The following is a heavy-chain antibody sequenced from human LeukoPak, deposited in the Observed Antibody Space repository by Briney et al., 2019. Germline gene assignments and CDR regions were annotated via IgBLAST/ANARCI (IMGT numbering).Heavy chain of an antibody. J-gene: IGHJ6*03. CDR3: GRIGADCSSTSCYTPPRHYYYYYMDV. D-gene: IGHD2-2*02. V-gene: IGHV3-53*01. CDR2: IYSGGST. Sequence: PGGSLRLSCAASGFTVSSNYMSWVRQAPGKGLEWVSVIYSGGSTYYADSVKGRFTISRDNSKNTLYLQMNSLRAEDTAVYYCGRIGADCSSTSCYTPPRHYYYYYMDVWGKGTTVTVSS. CDR1: GFTVSSNY.